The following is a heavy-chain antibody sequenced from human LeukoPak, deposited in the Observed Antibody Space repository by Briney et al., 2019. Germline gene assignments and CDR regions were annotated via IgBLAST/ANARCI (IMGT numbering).Heavy chain of an antibody. CDR2: IYYSGST. D-gene: IGHD6-13*01. J-gene: IGHJ4*02. V-gene: IGHV4-59*01. CDR3: ARASYSSSWYGDIDY. Sequence: PSETLSLTCTVSGGSISSYYWSWIRQPPGKGLEWIGYIYYSGSTNYNPSLKSRVTISVDTSKNQFSLKLSSVTAADTAVYYCARASYSSSWYGDIDYWGQGTLVTVSS. CDR1: GGSISSYY.